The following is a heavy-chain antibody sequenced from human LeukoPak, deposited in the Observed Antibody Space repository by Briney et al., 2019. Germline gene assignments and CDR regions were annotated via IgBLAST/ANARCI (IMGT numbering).Heavy chain of an antibody. CDR2: ISNSATTI. Sequence: GGSLRLSCVASGFSFTSYSLNWVRQAPGKGLEWISYISNSATTIYYADSVKGRFTVSRDNAKNSLYLQMNSLRAEDTAVYYCARDRVGGRYYYGMDVWGQGTTVTVSS. J-gene: IGHJ6*02. V-gene: IGHV3-48*04. CDR3: ARDRVGGRYYYGMDV. CDR1: GFSFTSYS. D-gene: IGHD1-26*01.